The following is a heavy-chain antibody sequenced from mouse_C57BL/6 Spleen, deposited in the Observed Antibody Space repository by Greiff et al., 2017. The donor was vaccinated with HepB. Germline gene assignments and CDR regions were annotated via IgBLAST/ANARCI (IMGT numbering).Heavy chain of an antibody. CDR3: ASGGYYGSSDFDY. D-gene: IGHD1-1*01. Sequence: VQLKQSGPELVKPGASVKISCKASGYSFTDYNMNWVKQSNGKSLEWIGVINPNYGTTSYNQKFKGKATLTVDQSSSTAYMQLNSLTSEDSAVYYCASGGYYGSSDFDYWGQGTTLTVSS. CDR1: GYSFTDYN. CDR2: INPNYGTT. V-gene: IGHV1-39*01. J-gene: IGHJ2*01.